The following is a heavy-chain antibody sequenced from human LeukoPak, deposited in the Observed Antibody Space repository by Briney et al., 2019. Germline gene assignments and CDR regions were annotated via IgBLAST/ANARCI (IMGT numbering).Heavy chain of an antibody. V-gene: IGHV4-34*01. J-gene: IGHJ6*02. CDR2: INHSGST. D-gene: IGHD2-2*02. CDR1: GGSFSGYY. Sequence: PSQTLSLTCAVYGGSFSGYYWSWIRQPPGKGLEWIGEINHSGSTNYNPSLKSRVTISVDTSKNQFSLKLSSVTAADTAVYYCARVRVVPAAILFIGDYYYYGMDVWGQGPRSPSP. CDR3: ARVRVVPAAILFIGDYYYYGMDV.